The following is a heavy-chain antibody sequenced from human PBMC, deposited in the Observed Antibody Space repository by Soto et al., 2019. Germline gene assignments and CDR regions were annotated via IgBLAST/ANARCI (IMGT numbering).Heavy chain of an antibody. CDR3: ARVVQKDGGSLLNYYYGLDV. V-gene: IGHV4-61*03. CDR1: GGFVSGIYYY. Sequence: PSETLSLTCTVSGGFVSGIYYYWSWIRQPPGKGLEWIGYIYYSGRTSYNPSLKSRVTISVDTSKNHFSLKLSSVSAADTAVYYCARVVQKDGGSLLNYYYGLDVWGHGTTVTVSS. J-gene: IGHJ6*02. CDR2: IYYSGRT. D-gene: IGHD3-10*01.